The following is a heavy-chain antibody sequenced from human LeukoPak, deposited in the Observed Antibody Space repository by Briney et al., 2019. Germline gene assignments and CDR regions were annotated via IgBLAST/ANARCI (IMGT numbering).Heavy chain of an antibody. CDR1: GGSISSGGYY. D-gene: IGHD3-22*01. Sequence: PSETLSLTCTVSGGSISSGGYYWSWIRQHPGKGLEWIGYIYYSGSTYYNPSLKSRVTISVDTSKNQFSLKLSSVTAADTAVYYCAREGLDSNGYEMDYWGQGTLVTVSS. V-gene: IGHV4-31*03. CDR3: AREGLDSNGYEMDY. J-gene: IGHJ4*02. CDR2: IYYSGST.